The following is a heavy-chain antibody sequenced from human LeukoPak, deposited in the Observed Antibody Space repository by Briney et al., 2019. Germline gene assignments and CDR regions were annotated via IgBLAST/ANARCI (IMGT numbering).Heavy chain of an antibody. CDR1: GYTFTSYY. V-gene: IGHV1-46*01. Sequence: GASVKVSCKASGYTFTSYYMHWVRQAPGQGLEWMGIINPSGGSTSCAQKFQGRVTRTRDMSTITVYMEMSSLRSEDTAVYYCARDASPTPSGDYYDSWFDPWGQGTLVTVSS. CDR3: ARDASPTPSGDYYDSWFDP. D-gene: IGHD3-22*01. J-gene: IGHJ5*02. CDR2: INPSGGST.